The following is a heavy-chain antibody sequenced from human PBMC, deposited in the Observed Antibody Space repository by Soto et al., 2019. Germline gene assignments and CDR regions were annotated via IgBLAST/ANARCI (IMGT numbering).Heavy chain of an antibody. CDR2: ISAYNGNT. CDR1: GYTFTSYG. J-gene: IGHJ5*02. Sequence: GASVKVSCKASGYTFTSYGICWVRQAPGQGLEWMGWISAYNGNTNYAQKLQGRVTMTTDTSTSTAYMELRSLRSDDTAVYYCARDPTSLEYSGYDSNWFDPWGQGTLVTVSS. V-gene: IGHV1-18*01. CDR3: ARDPTSLEYSGYDSNWFDP. D-gene: IGHD5-12*01.